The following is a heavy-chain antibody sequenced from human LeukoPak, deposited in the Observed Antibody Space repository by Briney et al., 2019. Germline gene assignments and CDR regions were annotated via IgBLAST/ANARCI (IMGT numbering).Heavy chain of an antibody. CDR3: ARPLKANWFDP. CDR1: GFTFSSYS. Sequence: GGSLRLSCAASGFTFSSYSMNWVRQAPGKGLEWVSSISSSSYIYYADSVKGRFTISRDNAKNSLYLQMNSLRAEDTAVYYCARPLKANWFDPWGQGTLVTVSS. V-gene: IGHV3-21*01. CDR2: ISSSSYI. J-gene: IGHJ5*02.